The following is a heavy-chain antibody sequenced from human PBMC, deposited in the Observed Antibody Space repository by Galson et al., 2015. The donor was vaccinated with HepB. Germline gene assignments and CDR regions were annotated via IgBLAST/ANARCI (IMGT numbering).Heavy chain of an antibody. CDR2: ISYDGSNK. D-gene: IGHD5-12*01. V-gene: IGHV3-30*04. Sequence: SLRLSCAASGFTFSSYAMHWVRQAPGKGLEWVAVISYDGSNKYYADSVKGRFTISRDNSKNTLYLQMNSLRAEDTAVYYCARDYEYSGYEYFDYWGQGTLVTVSS. J-gene: IGHJ4*02. CDR1: GFTFSSYA. CDR3: ARDYEYSGYEYFDY.